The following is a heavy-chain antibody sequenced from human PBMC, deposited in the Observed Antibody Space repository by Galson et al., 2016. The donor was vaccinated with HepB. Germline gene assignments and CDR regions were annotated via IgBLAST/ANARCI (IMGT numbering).Heavy chain of an antibody. D-gene: IGHD2/OR15-2a*01. J-gene: IGHJ5*02. CDR3: AKANIIMVTLGIYLDT. Sequence: SLRLSCATSGFAFNTYAMNWVRQAPGKGLEWVAGVSGHAGSTYYADSVKGRFAISRDNSKNTLFLQMSGLRADDTAVYYCAKANIIMVTLGIYLDTWGPGTLVTVSS. CDR2: VSGHAGST. CDR1: GFAFNTYA. V-gene: IGHV3-23*01.